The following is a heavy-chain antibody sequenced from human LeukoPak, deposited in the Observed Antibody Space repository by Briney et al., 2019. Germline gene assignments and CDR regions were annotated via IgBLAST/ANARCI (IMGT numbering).Heavy chain of an antibody. Sequence: PGGSVTLPYGAWGFPLCRFAVMWPRQAPGKGLEWVSGISGCGDSTYSVDSVKGRFTISRDNSKNPLYLQMNSLRAEDTAFYYCSKAPFSRPIDYWGQGTLVSVCS. V-gene: IGHV3-23*01. CDR3: SKAPFSRPIDY. CDR2: ISGCGDST. J-gene: IGHJ4*02. CDR1: GFPLCRFA.